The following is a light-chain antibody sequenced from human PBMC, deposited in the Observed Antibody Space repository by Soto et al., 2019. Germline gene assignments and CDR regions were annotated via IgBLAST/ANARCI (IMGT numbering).Light chain of an antibody. CDR3: QQYGSSPT. CDR2: AAS. Sequence: DIQLTQSPSFLSASVGDRVTITCRASQGISSYLAWYQQKPGKAPKLLIYAASTLQSGVPSRFSGSGSGTDFTLTISRLEPEDFAVYYCQQYGSSPTFGQGTKVDI. J-gene: IGKJ1*01. CDR1: QGISSY. V-gene: IGKV1-9*01.